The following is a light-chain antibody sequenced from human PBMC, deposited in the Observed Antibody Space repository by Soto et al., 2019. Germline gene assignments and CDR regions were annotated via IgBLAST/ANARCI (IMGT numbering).Light chain of an antibody. J-gene: IGKJ1*01. CDR3: QQYHIWPSWT. V-gene: IGKV3D-15*01. CDR2: DAS. CDR1: QSVSSN. Sequence: EIVLTQSPGTLSLTPGERATLSCRASQSVSSNYLAWYQQKPGQAPRLLMYDASNRATGIPARFSGSGSGTEFTLTISSLQSEDFAVYFCQQYHIWPSWTFGQGTKVDIK.